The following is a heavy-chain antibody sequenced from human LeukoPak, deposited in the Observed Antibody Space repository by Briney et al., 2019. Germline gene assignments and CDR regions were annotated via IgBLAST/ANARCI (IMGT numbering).Heavy chain of an antibody. CDR1: GGSFSGYY. D-gene: IGHD4-23*01. CDR2: INHSGST. CDR3: ARARPDYGGNSFSFDY. V-gene: IGHV4-34*01. Sequence: PSETLSLTCAVYGGSFSGYYWSWIRQPPGKGLEWIGEINHSGSTNYNPSLKSRVTISVDTSKNQFSLKLSSVTAADTAVYYCARARPDYGGNSFSFDYWGQGTLVTVSS. J-gene: IGHJ4*02.